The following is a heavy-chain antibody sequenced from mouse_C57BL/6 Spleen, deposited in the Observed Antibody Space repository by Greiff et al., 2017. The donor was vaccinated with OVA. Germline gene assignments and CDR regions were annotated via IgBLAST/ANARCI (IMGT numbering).Heavy chain of an antibody. V-gene: IGHV5S21*01. CDR3: AREDGYYVDY. CDR1: GFTFSSYA. Sequence: EVMLVESGEGLVKPGGSLKLSCAASGFTFSSYAMSWVRQTPEKRLEWVAYISSGGDYIYYADTVKGRFTISRDNAMNTLYLQMSSLKSEDTAMYYCAREDGYYVDYWGQGTTLTVSS. J-gene: IGHJ2*01. D-gene: IGHD2-3*01. CDR2: ISSGGDYI.